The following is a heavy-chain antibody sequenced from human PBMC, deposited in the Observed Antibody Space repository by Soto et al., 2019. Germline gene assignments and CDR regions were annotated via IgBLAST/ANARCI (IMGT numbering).Heavy chain of an antibody. CDR1: GYSFTGYY. V-gene: IGHV1-2*02. CDR3: VIADSYNHYRSKDL. D-gene: IGHD4-4*01. Sequence: QVQLVQSGAEVKKPGASVKVSCRASGYSFTGYYINWVRQATGQGIEWMGWISPNNGDTNYAQKFQGRVTLTRDTSISTFYMEQSRLRSDDTAVVFYVIADSYNHYRSKDLWGQGTLVTVSS. J-gene: IGHJ5*02. CDR2: ISPNNGDT.